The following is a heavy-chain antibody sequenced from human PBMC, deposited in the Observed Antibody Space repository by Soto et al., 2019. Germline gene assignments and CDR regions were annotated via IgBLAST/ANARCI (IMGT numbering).Heavy chain of an antibody. CDR2: IYYSGST. Sequence: TLSLTCTVSGGSISSGGYYWSWIRQHPGKGLEWIGYIYYSGSTYYNPSLKSRVTISVDTSKNQFSLKLSSVTAADTAVYYCARVLYDSSGYFDLWGRGTLVTVSS. J-gene: IGHJ2*01. CDR1: GGSISSGGYY. CDR3: ARVLYDSSGYFDL. D-gene: IGHD3-22*01. V-gene: IGHV4-31*03.